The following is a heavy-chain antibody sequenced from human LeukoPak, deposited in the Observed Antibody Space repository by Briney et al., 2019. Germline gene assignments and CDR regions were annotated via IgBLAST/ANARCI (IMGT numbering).Heavy chain of an antibody. D-gene: IGHD3-3*01. CDR1: GGTFSSYA. Sequence: SVKVSCKASGGTFSSYAISWVRQAPGQGLEWMGGIIPIFGTANYAQKFQGRVTITTDESTSTAYMELSSLRSEDTAVYYCARAKGPPDFRYYYMDVWGKGTTVTVSS. V-gene: IGHV1-69*05. J-gene: IGHJ6*03. CDR2: IIPIFGTA. CDR3: ARAKGPPDFRYYYMDV.